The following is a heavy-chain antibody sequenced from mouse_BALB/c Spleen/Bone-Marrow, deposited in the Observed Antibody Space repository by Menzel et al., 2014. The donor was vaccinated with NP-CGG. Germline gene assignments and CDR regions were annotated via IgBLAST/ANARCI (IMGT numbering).Heavy chain of an antibody. J-gene: IGHJ4*01. CDR2: INPSTGYT. V-gene: IGHV1-7*01. CDR3: ARQITTVDYAMDY. Sequence: QVQLQQSGAELAKPGASVKMSCKASGYTFTSYWMHWVKQRPGQGLEWIGYINPSTGYTEYNQKFKDKATLTADKSSSTAYMQLSSLTSEDSAGYYCARQITTVDYAMDYWGQGTSVTVSS. CDR1: GYTFTSYW. D-gene: IGHD1-1*01.